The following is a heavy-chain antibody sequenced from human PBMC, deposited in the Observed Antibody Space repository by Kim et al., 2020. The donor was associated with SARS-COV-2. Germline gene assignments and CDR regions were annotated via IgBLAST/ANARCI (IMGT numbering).Heavy chain of an antibody. Sequence: SPSFQGQVTISADKSISTAYLQWSSLKASDTAMYYCARLGSGYQVGAFDIWGQGTMVTVSS. J-gene: IGHJ3*02. V-gene: IGHV5-51*01. D-gene: IGHD3-22*01. CDR3: ARLGSGYQVGAFDI.